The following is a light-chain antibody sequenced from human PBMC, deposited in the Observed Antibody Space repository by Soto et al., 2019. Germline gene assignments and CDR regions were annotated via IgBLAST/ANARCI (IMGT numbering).Light chain of an antibody. CDR3: QTWGTGVV. Sequence: QPVLTQSPSASASLGASVKLTCTLSSGHSSYAIAWHQQQPEKGPRYLMKLNSDGSHSKGDGIPDRFSGSSSGAERYLTISRRQSEDEADYYCQTWGTGVVFGGGTKLTVL. CDR1: SGHSSYA. V-gene: IGLV4-69*01. CDR2: LNSDGSH. J-gene: IGLJ2*01.